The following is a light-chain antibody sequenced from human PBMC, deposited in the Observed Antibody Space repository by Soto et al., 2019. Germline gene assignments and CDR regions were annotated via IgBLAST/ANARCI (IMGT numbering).Light chain of an antibody. CDR3: HQYNSPPQT. CDR2: GAS. J-gene: IGKJ2*01. Sequence: EIVITQSPATLSVSPVELASRSFRASQGIGNTLAWYQQKPGQTPRLLIYGASIRATGVPARFSGSGSGTDFTLTINSLQSEDSAVYYCHQYNSPPQTFGQGTKVDIK. CDR1: QGIGNT. V-gene: IGKV3-15*01.